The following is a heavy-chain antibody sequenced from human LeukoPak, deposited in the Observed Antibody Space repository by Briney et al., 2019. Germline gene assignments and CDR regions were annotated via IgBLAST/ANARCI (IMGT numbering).Heavy chain of an antibody. CDR2: IYTSGST. D-gene: IGHD3-22*01. CDR1: GGSISSGSYY. V-gene: IGHV4-61*02. J-gene: IGHJ2*01. CDR3: ARALVDYYDSSGYYHPDWYFDL. Sequence: SETLSLTCTVSGGSISSGSYYWSWIRQPAGKGLEWIGRIYTSGSTNYNPSLKSRVTISVDTSKNQFSLELSSVTAADTAVYYCARALVDYYDSSGYYHPDWYFDLWGRGTLVTVSS.